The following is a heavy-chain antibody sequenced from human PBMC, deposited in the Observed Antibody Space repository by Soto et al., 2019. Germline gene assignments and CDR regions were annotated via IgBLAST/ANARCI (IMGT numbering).Heavy chain of an antibody. D-gene: IGHD2-2*01. Sequence: QVQLVQSGAEVKKPGSSVKVSCTASGGTFSSYAISWVRQAPGQGLEWMGGIIPIFGTANYAQKFQGRVTITADESTSPAYMQLSSVRSEDTAVYYCARHVPAAGYYYGMDVWGQGTTVTVSS. V-gene: IGHV1-69*12. CDR1: GGTFSSYA. CDR2: IIPIFGTA. CDR3: ARHVPAAGYYYGMDV. J-gene: IGHJ6*02.